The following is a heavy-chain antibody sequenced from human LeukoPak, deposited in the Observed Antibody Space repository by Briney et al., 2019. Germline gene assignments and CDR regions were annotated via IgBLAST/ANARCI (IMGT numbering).Heavy chain of an antibody. D-gene: IGHD2-21*02. CDR3: ARLICGGDCYYYFDY. J-gene: IGHJ4*02. V-gene: IGHV3-21*01. CDR1: GFTFSSYS. CDR2: ISSSSSYI. Sequence: PGGSLRLSCAASGFTFSSYSMSWVRQAPGKGLEWVSSISSSSSYIYYADSVKGRFTISRDNAKNSLYLQMNSLRAEDTAVYYCARLICGGDCYYYFDYWGQGTLVTVSS.